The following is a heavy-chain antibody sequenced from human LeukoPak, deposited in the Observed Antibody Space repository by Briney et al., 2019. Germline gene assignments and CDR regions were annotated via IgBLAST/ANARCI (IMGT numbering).Heavy chain of an antibody. Sequence: GGSLRLSCAASGFTFRNYWMHWVRQAPGAGLGLVANIKQDGSEKYYVDSVKGRFTISRDNARNSLDLQMNSLSVEDSAVYYCATSPRGTGHRWGQGTLVTVSS. V-gene: IGHV3-7*01. CDR1: GFTFRNYW. D-gene: IGHD1-1*01. CDR2: IKQDGSEK. CDR3: ATSPRGTGHR. J-gene: IGHJ5*02.